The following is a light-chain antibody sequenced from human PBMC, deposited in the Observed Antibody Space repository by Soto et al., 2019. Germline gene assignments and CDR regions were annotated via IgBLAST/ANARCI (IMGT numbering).Light chain of an antibody. J-gene: IGKJ1*01. CDR3: QQYDTYWT. CDR2: RAS. Sequence: DIQMTQSPSTLSASVGDRVTITCRASQSISNWLAWYQQKAGKAPKLLIYRASSLQSGVPSRFTGSGSGTEVTLTISSLQPDDFATYYCQQYDTYWTFGQGTKVVIK. CDR1: QSISNW. V-gene: IGKV1-5*03.